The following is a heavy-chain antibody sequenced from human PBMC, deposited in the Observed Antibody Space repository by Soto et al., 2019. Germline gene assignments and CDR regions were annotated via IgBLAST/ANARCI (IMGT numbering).Heavy chain of an antibody. CDR1: GYTFTSYG. CDR2: INAANGDT. V-gene: IGHV1-3*01. D-gene: IGHD6-13*01. CDR3: VRRHVSATGIDWFDP. J-gene: IGHJ5*02. Sequence: ASVKVSCKASGYTFTSYGISWVRQAPGQRLEWMGWINAANGDTKYSPKFQGRVTITRDTSASTAYMELSSLRSEDTAVYYCVRRHVSATGIDWFDPWGQGTLVTV.